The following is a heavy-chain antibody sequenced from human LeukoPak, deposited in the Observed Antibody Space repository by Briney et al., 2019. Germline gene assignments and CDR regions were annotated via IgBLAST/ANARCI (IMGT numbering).Heavy chain of an antibody. D-gene: IGHD3-10*01. CDR1: GGSISSSSYY. CDR3: ARHPWGEGGWFDP. V-gene: IGHV4-39*01. CDR2: IYYSGST. Sequence: SETLSLTCTVSGGSISSSSYYWGWIRPPPGKGLEWIRSIYYSGSTYYNPSLNSRVTISVDTSKNQFSLKLSSVTAADTAVYDCARHPWGEGGWFDPWGQGTLVTVSS. J-gene: IGHJ5*02.